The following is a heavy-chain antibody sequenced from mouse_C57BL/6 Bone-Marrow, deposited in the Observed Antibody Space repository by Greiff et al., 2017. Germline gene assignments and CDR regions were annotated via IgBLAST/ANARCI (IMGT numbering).Heavy chain of an antibody. CDR2: IYPGDGDT. J-gene: IGHJ1*03. V-gene: IGHV1-82*01. D-gene: IGHD1-1*01. CDR1: GYAFSSSW. Sequence: VQLQQSGPELVKPGASVKISCKASGYAFSSSWMNWVKQRPGKGLEWIGRIYPGDGDTNSNGKFTGKATLTADKSSSTAYMQLSSLTSEDSAVYFCARSRVYYYGSSYVHWYFDVWGTGTTVTVSS. CDR3: ARSRVYYYGSSYVHWYFDV.